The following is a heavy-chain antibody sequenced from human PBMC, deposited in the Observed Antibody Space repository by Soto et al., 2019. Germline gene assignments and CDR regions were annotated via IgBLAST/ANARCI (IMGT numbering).Heavy chain of an antibody. V-gene: IGHV4-34*01. Sequence: PSETLSLTCAVYGGSFSGYYWSWIRQPPGKGLEWIGEINHSGSTNYNPSLKSRVTISVDTSKNQFSLKLSSVTAADTAVYYCARGTGYSGYYYLYYYYYDGMDFWGQGTTVPVSS. D-gene: IGHD5-12*01. CDR2: INHSGST. CDR1: GGSFSGYY. J-gene: IGHJ6*02. CDR3: ARGTGYSGYYYLYYYYYDGMDF.